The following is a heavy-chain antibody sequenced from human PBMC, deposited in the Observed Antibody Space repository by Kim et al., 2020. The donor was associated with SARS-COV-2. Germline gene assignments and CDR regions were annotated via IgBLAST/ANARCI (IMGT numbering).Heavy chain of an antibody. D-gene: IGHD2-15*01. CDR3: ARDFGGNHDY. V-gene: IGHV3-74*01. J-gene: IGHJ4*02. Sequence: YAGSVEGRFTISRDNAKNTLYLQMNSLRAEDTAVYYCARDFGGNHDYWGQGTLVTVSS.